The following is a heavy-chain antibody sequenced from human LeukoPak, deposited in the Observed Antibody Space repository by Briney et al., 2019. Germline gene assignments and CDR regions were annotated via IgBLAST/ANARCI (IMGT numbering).Heavy chain of an antibody. J-gene: IGHJ3*02. Sequence: ASVKVSCKASGGTFSSYAISWVRQAPGQGLEWMGGIIPIFGTANYAQKFQGRVTITADKSTSTAYMELSSLRSEDTAVYYCAREQKYDSSGEDAFDIWGQGTMVTVSS. D-gene: IGHD3-22*01. CDR3: AREQKYDSSGEDAFDI. V-gene: IGHV1-69*06. CDR1: GGTFSSYA. CDR2: IIPIFGTA.